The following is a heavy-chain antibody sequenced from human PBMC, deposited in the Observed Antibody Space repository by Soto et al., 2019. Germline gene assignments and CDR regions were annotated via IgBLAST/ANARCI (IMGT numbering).Heavy chain of an antibody. CDR2: ISYDGSNK. CDR1: GFTFSSYG. CDR3: AKDLGYDYVWGSYRYTADY. Sequence: QVQLVESGGGVVQPGRSLRLSCAASGFTFSSYGMHWVRQAPGKGLEWVAVISYDGSNKYYADSVKGRFTISRDNSKNTLYLQMNSLRAEDTAVYYCAKDLGYDYVWGSYRYTADYWGQGTLVTVSS. J-gene: IGHJ4*02. D-gene: IGHD3-16*02. V-gene: IGHV3-30*18.